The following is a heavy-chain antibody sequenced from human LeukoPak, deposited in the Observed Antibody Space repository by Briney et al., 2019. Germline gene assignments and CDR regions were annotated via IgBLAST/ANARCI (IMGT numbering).Heavy chain of an antibody. J-gene: IGHJ5*01. CDR1: GFTFSNYW. D-gene: IGHD3-16*02. CDR3: ARSDDVIDLFDP. V-gene: IGHV3-74*01. CDR2: INSDGSST. Sequence: GGSLRLSCAASGFTFSNYWMHWVRQSPGKGLVWVSRINSDGSSTSYADSVKGRFTISRDNAKNTLYLQMNSLRAEDTAVYYCARSDDVIDLFDPWGQGTLVTVSA.